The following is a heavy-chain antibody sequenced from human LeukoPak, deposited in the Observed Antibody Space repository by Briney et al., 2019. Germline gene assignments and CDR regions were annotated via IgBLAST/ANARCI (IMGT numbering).Heavy chain of an antibody. J-gene: IGHJ6*03. CDR3: AVDYSNNYYMDV. CDR2: ISSSSSYI. D-gene: IGHD4-11*01. V-gene: IGHV3-21*01. CDR1: GFTFSSYS. Sequence: SGGSLRLSCAASGFTFSSYSMNWVRQAPGKGLEWVSSISSSSSYIYYADSVKGRFTISRDNAKNSLYLQMNSLRAEDTAVYYCAVDYSNNYYMDVWGKGTTVTVSS.